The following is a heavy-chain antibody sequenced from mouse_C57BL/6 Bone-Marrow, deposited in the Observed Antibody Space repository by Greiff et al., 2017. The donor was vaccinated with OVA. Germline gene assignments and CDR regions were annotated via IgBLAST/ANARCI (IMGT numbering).Heavy chain of an antibody. D-gene: IGHD1-1*01. CDR3: ARHGYYGSSYYWYFDV. V-gene: IGHV5-12*01. CDR2: ISNGGGST. Sequence: EVKLMESGGGLVQPGGSLKLSCAASGFTFSDYYMYWVRQTPEKRLEWVAYISNGGGSTYYPDTVKGRFTISRDNAKNTLYLQMSRLKSEDTAMYYCARHGYYGSSYYWYFDVWGTGTTVTVSS. CDR1: GFTFSDYY. J-gene: IGHJ1*03.